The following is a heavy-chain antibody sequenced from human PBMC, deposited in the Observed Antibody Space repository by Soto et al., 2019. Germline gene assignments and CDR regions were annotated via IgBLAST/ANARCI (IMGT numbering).Heavy chain of an antibody. CDR1: VFTLSDHY. J-gene: IGHJ4*02. D-gene: IGHD1-1*01. CDR2: SSNSGSFT. Sequence: GGSLRLSCTSSVFTLSDHYMSCIRHAPGKWLEWIGYSSNSGSFTRYADSVKGRFSISRDNAKNSLYLQINSLRGDDTAIYYCVKSGDNYNALQYWGQGTPDNVSS. V-gene: IGHV3-11*06. CDR3: VKSGDNYNALQY.